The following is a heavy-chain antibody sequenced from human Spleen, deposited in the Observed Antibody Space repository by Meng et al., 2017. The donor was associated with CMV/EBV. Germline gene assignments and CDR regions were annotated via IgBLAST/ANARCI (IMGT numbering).Heavy chain of an antibody. V-gene: IGHV4-34*01. CDR2: INHSGST. Sequence: SETLSLTCAVYGGSFSGYYWSWIRQPPGKGLEWIGEINHSGSTNYNPSLKGRVAISLDTSKNHFPLKLASVTAADTAMYYCAGPDDMGSSPHDPFDIWGQGAMVTVSS. CDR3: AGPDDMGSSPHDPFDI. J-gene: IGHJ3*02. D-gene: IGHD1-1*01. CDR1: GGSFSGYY.